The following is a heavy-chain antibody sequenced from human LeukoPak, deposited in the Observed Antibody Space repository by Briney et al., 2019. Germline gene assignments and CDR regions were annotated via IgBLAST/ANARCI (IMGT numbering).Heavy chain of an antibody. D-gene: IGHD2-2*01. V-gene: IGHV4-34*01. CDR3: ATCSSTIHLGFDP. Sequence: PSETLSLTCAVYGGSFSGYYWSWIRQPPGKGLEWIGEINHSGSTNYNPSLKSRVTISVDTSKNQFSLKLSSVTAADTAVYYCATCSSTIHLGFDPWGQGTLVTVSS. CDR1: GGSFSGYY. CDR2: INHSGST. J-gene: IGHJ5*02.